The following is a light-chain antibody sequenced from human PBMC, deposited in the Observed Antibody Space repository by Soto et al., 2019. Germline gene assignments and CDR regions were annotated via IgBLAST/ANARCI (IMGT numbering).Light chain of an antibody. Sequence: DIVMTQSPDSLAVSLGERATINCKSSQSVLYSSNNKNYLAWYQQKPGQPPKLLIYWASTRESGVPDRFSGRGSGTDFTLTISSLQAEDVAGDYCQQYYSSPQTFGQGTKVEIK. CDR2: WAS. CDR1: QSVLYSSNNKNY. V-gene: IGKV4-1*01. J-gene: IGKJ1*01. CDR3: QQYYSSPQT.